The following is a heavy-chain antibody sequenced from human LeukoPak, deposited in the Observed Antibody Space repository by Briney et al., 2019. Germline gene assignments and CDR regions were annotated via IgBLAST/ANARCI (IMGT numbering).Heavy chain of an antibody. CDR3: AKEDYDSSGYWGQPSYWYFDL. Sequence: SETLSLTCTVSGGSISSYYWSWIRQPAGKGLEWIGRIYTSGSTNYNPSLKSRVTMSVDTSKNQFSLKLSSVTAADTAVYYCAKEDYDSSGYWGQPSYWYFDLWGRGTLVTVSS. CDR1: GGSISSYY. CDR2: IYTSGST. J-gene: IGHJ2*01. D-gene: IGHD3-22*01. V-gene: IGHV4-4*07.